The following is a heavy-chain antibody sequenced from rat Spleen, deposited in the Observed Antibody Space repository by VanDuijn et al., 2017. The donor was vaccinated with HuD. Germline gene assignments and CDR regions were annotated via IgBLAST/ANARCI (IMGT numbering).Heavy chain of an antibody. CDR1: GFTFSNFW. CDR3: ARMNYYDGTYY. V-gene: IGHV5-31*01. CDR2: ISNTGDNT. J-gene: IGHJ3*01. D-gene: IGHD1-12*02. Sequence: EVQLVESGGGLVQPGRSLKLSCVASGFTFSNFWMTWIRQAPGKGLEWVASISNTGDNTYYPDSVRGRFTISRDNAENTLYLQMNGLRSGDTATYYCARMNYYDGTYYWGQGTLVTVSS.